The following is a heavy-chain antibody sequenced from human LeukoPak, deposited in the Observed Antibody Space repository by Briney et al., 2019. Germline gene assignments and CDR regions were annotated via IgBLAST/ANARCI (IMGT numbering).Heavy chain of an antibody. J-gene: IGHJ6*03. CDR1: GYTFTGYY. D-gene: IGHD1-7*01. Sequence: GASVKVSCKASGYTFTGYYMHWVRQAPGQGLEWMGWINPNSGGTNYAQKFQGRVTMTEDTSTDTAYMELSRLRSDDTAVYYCARVPGTTYYYFYMDVWGKGTSVTVSS. CDR3: ARVPGTTYYYFYMDV. V-gene: IGHV1-2*02. CDR2: INPNSGGT.